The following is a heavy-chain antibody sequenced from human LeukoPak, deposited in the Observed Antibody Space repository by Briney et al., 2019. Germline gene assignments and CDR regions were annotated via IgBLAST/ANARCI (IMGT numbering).Heavy chain of an antibody. D-gene: IGHD6-19*01. Sequence: GGSLRLSCAASGFTVSSNYVSWVRQAPGKGLEWVSVIYSGGSTYYADSVKGRFTISRDNSKNTLYLQMNSLRAEDTAVYYCARGLRSSGWSLFDYWGQGTLVTVSS. CDR2: IYSGGST. CDR3: ARGLRSSGWSLFDY. V-gene: IGHV3-66*01. CDR1: GFTVSSNY. J-gene: IGHJ4*02.